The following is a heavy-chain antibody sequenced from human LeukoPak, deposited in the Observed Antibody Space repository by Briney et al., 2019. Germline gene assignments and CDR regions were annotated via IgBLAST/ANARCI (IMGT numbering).Heavy chain of an antibody. Sequence: ASVKVSCKASGYTFTSYDINWVRQATGQGLEWMGWMNPSSGNTGYAQKFQGRVTITTNTSIRTAYMELSTLRSDDTAVYYCARADQWDGYKYYVDYWGQGSLVTVSS. CDR2: MNPSSGNT. D-gene: IGHD5-24*01. V-gene: IGHV1-8*03. J-gene: IGHJ4*02. CDR3: ARADQWDGYKYYVDY. CDR1: GYTFTSYD.